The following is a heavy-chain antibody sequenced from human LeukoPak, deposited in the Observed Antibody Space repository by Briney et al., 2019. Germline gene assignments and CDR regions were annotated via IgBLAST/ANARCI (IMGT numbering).Heavy chain of an antibody. J-gene: IGHJ5*02. Sequence: PGGSLRLSCAASGFTFDDYAMHWVRQAPGKGLEWVSGISWNSGSIGYADSVKGRFTISRDNSKNTLYLQMNSLRAEDTAVYYCAKDVIVVVPAATRWFDPWGQGTLVTVSS. V-gene: IGHV3-9*01. D-gene: IGHD2-2*01. CDR3: AKDVIVVVPAATRWFDP. CDR2: ISWNSGSI. CDR1: GFTFDDYA.